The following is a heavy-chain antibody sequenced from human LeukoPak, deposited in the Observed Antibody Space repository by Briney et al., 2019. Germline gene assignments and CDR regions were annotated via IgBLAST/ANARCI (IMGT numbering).Heavy chain of an antibody. CDR3: ARDLRQLVRQAWFDP. D-gene: IGHD6-13*01. J-gene: IGHJ5*02. CDR1: GYTFTSYG. CDR2: ISAYIGNT. Sequence: ASVKVSCKASGYTFTSYGISWVRQAPGQGLEWMGWISAYIGNTNYAQKLQGRVTMTTDTSTSTAYMELRSLRSDDTAVYYCARDLRQLVRQAWFDPWGQGTLVTVSS. V-gene: IGHV1-18*01.